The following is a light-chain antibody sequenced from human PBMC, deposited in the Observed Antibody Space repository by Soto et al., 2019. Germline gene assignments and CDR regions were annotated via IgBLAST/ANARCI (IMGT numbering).Light chain of an antibody. Sequence: DIQMTQSPSSLSASVGDRVTITCRASQGIRDALGWYQQKPGKAPKRLIYIASSLQSGVPPRFSGSGSGTEFTLTISSLQPEDFATYYCLQHNNFPWTFGQGTKVEIK. CDR3: LQHNNFPWT. CDR2: IAS. CDR1: QGIRDA. V-gene: IGKV1-17*01. J-gene: IGKJ1*01.